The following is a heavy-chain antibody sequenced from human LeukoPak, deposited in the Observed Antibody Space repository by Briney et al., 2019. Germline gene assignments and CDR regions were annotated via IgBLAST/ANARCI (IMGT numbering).Heavy chain of an antibody. J-gene: IGHJ6*02. CDR2: ISAYNGNT. D-gene: IGHD2-2*02. CDR1: GYTFTSYG. CDR3: ARESALLDIVVVPAAIPVSYYYYGMDV. V-gene: IGHV1-18*01. Sequence: ASVKVSCKSSGYTFTSYGISWVRQAPGQGLEWMGWISAYNGNTNYAQKLQGRVTMTTDTSTSTAYMELRSLRSDDTAVYYCARESALLDIVVVPAAIPVSYYYYGMDVWGQGTTVTVSS.